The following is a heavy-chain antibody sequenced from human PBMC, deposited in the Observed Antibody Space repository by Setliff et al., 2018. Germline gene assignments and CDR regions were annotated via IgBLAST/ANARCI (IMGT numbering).Heavy chain of an antibody. D-gene: IGHD3-10*01. V-gene: IGHV4-61*09. CDR2: IDPSGDT. CDR3: ARSLSSGSYWNSRPFYSDY. J-gene: IGHJ4*02. CDR1: GASITSGGFY. Sequence: SETLSLTCSVSGASITSGGFYWTWIRQPAGKRLEWMGHIDPSGDTNYSPSPKSRVTISRDTSKNQLSLELTSVTAADTAVYYCARSLSSGSYWNSRPFYSDYWGQGTLVTVSS.